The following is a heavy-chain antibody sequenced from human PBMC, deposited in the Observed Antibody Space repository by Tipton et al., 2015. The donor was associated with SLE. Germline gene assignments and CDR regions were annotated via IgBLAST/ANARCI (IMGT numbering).Heavy chain of an antibody. CDR3: ARLREELRWDSGSERPIAVDS. D-gene: IGHD5-12*01. J-gene: IGHJ4*02. CDR2: IYDSGTT. V-gene: IGHV4-59*08. CDR1: GDSISGHY. Sequence: TLSLTCTVSGDSISGHYRSWIRQPPGKGLEWIGYIYDSGTTNYNPSFESRITISVDASRSQFSLKLRSVTAADTAVYYCARLREELRWDSGSERPIAVDSWGQGTLVTVSS.